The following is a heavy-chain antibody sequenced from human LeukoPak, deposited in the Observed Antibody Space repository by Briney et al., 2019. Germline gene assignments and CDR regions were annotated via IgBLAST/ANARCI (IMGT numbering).Heavy chain of an antibody. CDR1: GGSFSGYY. Sequence: SETLSLTCAVYGGSFSGYYWSWIRQPPGKGLEWIGEINHSGSTNYNPSLKSRVTISVGTSKNQFSLQLSSVTAADTAVYYCARGGGCSGGSCYFVDYWGQGTLVTVSS. CDR2: INHSGST. J-gene: IGHJ4*02. V-gene: IGHV4-34*01. CDR3: ARGGGCSGGSCYFVDY. D-gene: IGHD2-15*01.